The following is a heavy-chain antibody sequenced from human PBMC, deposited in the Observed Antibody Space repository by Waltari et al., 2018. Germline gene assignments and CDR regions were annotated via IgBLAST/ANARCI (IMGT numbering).Heavy chain of an antibody. Sequence: EVQLVESGGGLVQPGGSLRLSCIASRFTFTNYAMTWVRQAPGKGLEWVSTISTVGSTYYADSVRGRFTISRDNSKKTLYMQMNSLRVDDTAVYYCAKGVYSGSPRVQYFDYWGQGTLVSVSS. CDR3: AKGVYSGSPRVQYFDY. CDR1: RFTFTNYA. D-gene: IGHD1-26*01. V-gene: IGHV3-23*04. CDR2: ISTVGST. J-gene: IGHJ4*02.